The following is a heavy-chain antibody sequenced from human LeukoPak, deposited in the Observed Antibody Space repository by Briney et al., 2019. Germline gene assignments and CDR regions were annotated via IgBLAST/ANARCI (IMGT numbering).Heavy chain of an antibody. CDR3: ARALLTTVTTDYYYGMDV. CDR1: GFTFSSYS. D-gene: IGHD4-17*01. J-gene: IGHJ6*02. Sequence: PGRSLRLSCAASGFTFSSYSMNWVRQAPGKGLEWVSYISSSSSTIYYADSVKGRFTISRDNAKNSLYLQMNSLRDEDTAVYYCARALLTTVTTDYYYGMDVWGQGTTVTVSS. V-gene: IGHV3-48*02. CDR2: ISSSSSTI.